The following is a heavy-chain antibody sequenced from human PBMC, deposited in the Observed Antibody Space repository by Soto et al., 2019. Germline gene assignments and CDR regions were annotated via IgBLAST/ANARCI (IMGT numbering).Heavy chain of an antibody. CDR3: ARDRYYYGSGSYSDY. CDR2: ISAYNGNT. CDR1: GYTFNTYG. J-gene: IGHJ4*02. V-gene: IGHV1-18*01. Sequence: QVQLVQSGAEVKKPGASVKVSCKASGYTFNTYGITWVRQAPGQGLEWMGWISAYNGNTNYAQKIQGRVTMTTDTSMXTAYMELRSLRSDDTAVYYCARDRYYYGSGSYSDYWGQGTLVTVSS. D-gene: IGHD3-10*01.